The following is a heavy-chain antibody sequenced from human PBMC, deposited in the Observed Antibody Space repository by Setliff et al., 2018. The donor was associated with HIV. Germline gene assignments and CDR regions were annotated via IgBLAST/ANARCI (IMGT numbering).Heavy chain of an antibody. CDR3: AGDGYNVDAFDI. CDR1: GGSFSGYY. J-gene: IGHJ3*02. CDR2: INHSGST. D-gene: IGHD5-12*01. Sequence: KSSETLSLTCAVYGGSFSGYYWSWIRQPPGKGLEWIGEINHSGSTNYNPSLKSRVTISVDTSKNQFSLKLSSVTAADTAVYYCAGDGYNVDAFDIWGQGTMFTVSS. V-gene: IGHV4-34*01.